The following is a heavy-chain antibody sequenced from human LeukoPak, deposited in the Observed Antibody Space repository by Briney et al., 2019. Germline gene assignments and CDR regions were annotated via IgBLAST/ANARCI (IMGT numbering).Heavy chain of an antibody. CDR2: IYYSGST. CDR1: GGSISSYY. Sequence: TSETLSLTCTVSGGSISSYYWSWIRQPPGKGLEWIGYIYYSGSTNYNPSLKSRVTISVDTSKNQFSLKLSSVTAADTAMYYCTRHILGPARPWLDYWGQGTLVTVSS. D-gene: IGHD6-6*01. CDR3: TRHILGPARPWLDY. V-gene: IGHV4-59*08. J-gene: IGHJ4*02.